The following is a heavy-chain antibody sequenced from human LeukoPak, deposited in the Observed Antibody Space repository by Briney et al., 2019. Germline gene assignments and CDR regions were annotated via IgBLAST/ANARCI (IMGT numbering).Heavy chain of an antibody. CDR1: GFTFDDYG. V-gene: IGHV3-20*04. J-gene: IGHJ4*02. Sequence: PGGSLRLSRAASGFTFDDYGMSWVRQAPGKGLEWVSGINWNDGSTGYADSVKGRFTISRDNAKNSLYLQMNSLRAEDTAVYYCARVSPNTVTTLQYFDYWGQGTLVTVSS. CDR3: ARVSPNTVTTLQYFDY. CDR2: INWNDGST. D-gene: IGHD4-17*01.